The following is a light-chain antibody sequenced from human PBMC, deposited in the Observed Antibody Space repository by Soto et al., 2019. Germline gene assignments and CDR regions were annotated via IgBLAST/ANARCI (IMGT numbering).Light chain of an antibody. V-gene: IGLV2-14*01. J-gene: IGLJ2*01. CDR3: SSYTSSSTVV. CDR1: SSDVGGYNY. Sequence: QSALTQPDSVSRSPGQSITISCTGTSSDVGGYNYVSWYQQHPGKAPKLMIYDVNNRPSGVSNRFSGSKSGNTASLTISGLQAEDEADYYCSSYTSSSTVVFGGGTKLTVL. CDR2: DVN.